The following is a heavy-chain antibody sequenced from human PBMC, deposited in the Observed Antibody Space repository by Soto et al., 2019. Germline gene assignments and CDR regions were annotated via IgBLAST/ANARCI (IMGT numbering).Heavy chain of an antibody. CDR3: ARREVLGDNDILTGRWFDP. CDR2: IIPIFGTA. D-gene: IGHD3-9*01. V-gene: IGHV1-69*12. Sequence: QVQLVQSGAEVKKPGSSVKVSCKASGGTFSSYAINWVRQAPGQGLEWMGGIIPIFGTANYAQKFQGRVTITADESTSTAYMELSSLRSEDTAVYYCARREVLGDNDILTGRWFDPWGQGTLVTVSS. J-gene: IGHJ5*02. CDR1: GGTFSSYA.